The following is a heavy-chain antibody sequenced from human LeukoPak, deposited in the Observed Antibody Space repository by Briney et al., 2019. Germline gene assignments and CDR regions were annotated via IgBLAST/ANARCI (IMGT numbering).Heavy chain of an antibody. J-gene: IGHJ6*04. CDR2: IYHSGST. CDR1: GGSISSGGYS. D-gene: IGHD1-1*01. V-gene: IGHV4-30-2*01. Sequence: SETLSLTCVVSGGSISSGGYSWSWIRQPPGKGLEWIGYIYHSGSTYYNPSLKSRVTISVDRSKKQLSLKMSSVTDADTGVYYCARGYEGNYYYYYGMDDWGKGTTVTVSA. CDR3: ARGYEGNYYYYYGMDD.